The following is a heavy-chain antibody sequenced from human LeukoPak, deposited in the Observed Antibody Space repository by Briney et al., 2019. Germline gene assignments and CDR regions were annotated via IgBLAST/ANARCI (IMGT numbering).Heavy chain of an antibody. CDR3: AREGWQWLVHAFDI. D-gene: IGHD6-19*01. V-gene: IGHV4-39*07. CDR2: IYYIGDT. Sequence: PSETLSLTCTVSGASISTSRDYWGWIRQPPGKGLEWIGSIYYIGDTYYNPSLKSRITMSLDMSKNQFSLKLNSVTAADTAVYYCAREGWQWLVHAFDIWGQGTMVTVSS. CDR1: GASISTSRDY. J-gene: IGHJ3*02.